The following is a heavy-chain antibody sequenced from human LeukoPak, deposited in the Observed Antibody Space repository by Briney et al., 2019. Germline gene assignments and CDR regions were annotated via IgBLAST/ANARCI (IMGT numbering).Heavy chain of an antibody. CDR1: GFTFSSYE. CDR3: ATPDLGYCRSTSCRRGGY. CDR2: ISRSGSTI. V-gene: IGHV3-48*03. D-gene: IGHD2-2*01. J-gene: IGHJ4*02. Sequence: GGSLRLSCAASGFTFSSYEMNWVRQAPGKGLEWVSYISRSGSTIYYVDSVKGRFIISRDNAKNSLYLQMNSLRAEDTAVYYCATPDLGYCRSTSCRRGGYWGQGTLVTVSS.